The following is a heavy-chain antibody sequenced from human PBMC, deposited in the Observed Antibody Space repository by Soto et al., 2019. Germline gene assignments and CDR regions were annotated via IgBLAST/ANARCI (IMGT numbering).Heavy chain of an antibody. D-gene: IGHD3-22*01. J-gene: IGHJ4*02. V-gene: IGHV1-58*01. CDR2: IVVGTGNT. Sequence: QMQLVQSGPEVKKPGTSVKVSCKASGSTFTSSAVQWVRQARGHRLEWIGWIVVGTGNTNYAQEFQERVTITRDMSTRTAYMELSRLRSEDTAVYYCAADSVVRDNFDYWGQGTLVTVSS. CDR3: AADSVVRDNFDY. CDR1: GSTFTSSA.